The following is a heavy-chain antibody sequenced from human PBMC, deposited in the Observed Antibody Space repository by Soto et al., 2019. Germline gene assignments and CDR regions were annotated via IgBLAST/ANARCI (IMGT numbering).Heavy chain of an antibody. J-gene: IGHJ4*02. Sequence: GGSLRLSCAASGFTFSSYGMSWVRQAPGKGLEWVSGISSSGGSTYYADSEKGRFTISRDNSKNTLYLQMNSLRAEDTAVYYCARGNSGDNVTPVDYWGQGTLVTVSS. CDR1: GFTFSSYG. CDR3: ARGNSGDNVTPVDY. V-gene: IGHV3-23*01. D-gene: IGHD4-17*01. CDR2: ISSSGGST.